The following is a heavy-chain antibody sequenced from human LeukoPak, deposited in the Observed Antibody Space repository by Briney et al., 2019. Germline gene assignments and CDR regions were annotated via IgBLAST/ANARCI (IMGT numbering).Heavy chain of an antibody. CDR2: ISGSGGST. CDR3: AKPDDYSNYFDY. CDR1: GFTFSRYA. Sequence: PGGSLRLSCAASGFTFSRYAMSWVRQAPGKGLEWVSAISGSGGSTYYADSVKGRFTISRDNSKNTLYLQMNSLRAEDTAVYYCAKPDDYSNYFDYWGQGTLVTVSS. J-gene: IGHJ4*02. D-gene: IGHD4-11*01. V-gene: IGHV3-23*01.